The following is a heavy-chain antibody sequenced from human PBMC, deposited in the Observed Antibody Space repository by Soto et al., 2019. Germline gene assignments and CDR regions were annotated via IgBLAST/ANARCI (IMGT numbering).Heavy chain of an antibody. V-gene: IGHV2-5*02. CDR3: AHRPELIVSGCGVFDY. J-gene: IGHJ4*02. Sequence: QITLKESGPPLVNPTQPLTLTCTFSGFSLSTSGVGVGWIRQPPGKALEWLALIYWDDDKRYSPSLKSRLTITKDTSKKQVVLTMTNMDSVDTATYCCAHRPELIVSGCGVFDYWGQGTLVTVS. D-gene: IGHD2-21*01. CDR2: IYWDDDK. CDR1: GFSLSTSGVG.